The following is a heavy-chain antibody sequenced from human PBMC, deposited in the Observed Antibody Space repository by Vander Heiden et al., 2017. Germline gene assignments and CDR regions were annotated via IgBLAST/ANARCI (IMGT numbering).Heavy chain of an antibody. CDR3: ARGGWLELKLPPNY. V-gene: IGHV3-30-3*01. Sequence: QVQLVESGGGVVQPGRSLRLSCAASGFTFSSYAMHWVRQDPGKGLEWVAVISYDGSNKYYADSVKGRFTISRDNSKNTLYLQMNSLRAEDTAVYYCARGGWLELKLPPNYWGQGTLVTVSS. D-gene: IGHD1-7*01. J-gene: IGHJ4*02. CDR2: ISYDGSNK. CDR1: GFTFSSYA.